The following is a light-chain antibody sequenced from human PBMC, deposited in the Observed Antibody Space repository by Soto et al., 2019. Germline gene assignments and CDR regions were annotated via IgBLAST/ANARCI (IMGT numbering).Light chain of an antibody. CDR1: QSVDTSY. V-gene: IGKV3-11*01. J-gene: IGKJ5*01. CDR3: QQRSNWPPIT. CDR2: GAS. Sequence: EIVMTQSPATVSVSPGERVTLSSRASQSVDTSYLAWYQQKPGQAPSLLIYGASTRATGIPARFSGSGSGTDFTLTINSLEPEDFAVYYCQQRSNWPPITFGQGTRLEIK.